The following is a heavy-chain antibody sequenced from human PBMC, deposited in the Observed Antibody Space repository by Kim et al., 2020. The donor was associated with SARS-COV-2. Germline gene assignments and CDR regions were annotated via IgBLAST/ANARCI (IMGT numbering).Heavy chain of an antibody. Sequence: GGSLRLSCAASGFTFSSYSMNWVRQAPGKGLEWVSYISSSSSTIYYADSVKGRFTISRDNAKNSLYLQMNSLRDEDTAVYYCARWYSSSLLIEADYYYYYGMDVWGQGTTVTVSS. V-gene: IGHV3-48*02. CDR2: ISSSSSTI. CDR3: ARWYSSSLLIEADYYYYYGMDV. J-gene: IGHJ6*02. D-gene: IGHD6-6*01. CDR1: GFTFSSYS.